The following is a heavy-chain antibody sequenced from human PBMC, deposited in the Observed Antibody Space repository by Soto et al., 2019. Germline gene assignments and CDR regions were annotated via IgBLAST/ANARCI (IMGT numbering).Heavy chain of an antibody. CDR1: GGTFRNFV. Sequence: QVQLIQSGAEVKKPGSSVKVSCKPSGGTFRNFVIGWVRQAPGQGLEWMGRIIPLSVRNNVADKFQGRVTFSEDQSTRTVKRELRRLRYEDTAVYYWRTDPGGQFHFDSISYGVQYWGQGTLVLVSS. CDR2: IIPLSVRN. CDR3: RTDPGGQFHFDSISYGVQY. J-gene: IGHJ4*02. D-gene: IGHD3-9*01. V-gene: IGHV1-69*01.